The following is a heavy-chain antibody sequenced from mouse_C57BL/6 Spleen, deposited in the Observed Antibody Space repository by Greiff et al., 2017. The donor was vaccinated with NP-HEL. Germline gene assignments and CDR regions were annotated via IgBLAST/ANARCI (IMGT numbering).Heavy chain of an antibody. CDR1: GFSLTSYA. J-gene: IGHJ4*01. D-gene: IGHD1-1*01. CDR2: IWTGGGT. V-gene: IGHV2-9-1*01. Sequence: QVQLKESGPGLVAPSQSLSITCTVSGFSLTSYAISWVRQPPGKGLEWLGVIWTGGGTNYNSALKSRMSISKDNSKSQVFLKMNSLQTDDTARYYCARKQERYGRSYGSMYAMDYWGQGTSVTVSS. CDR3: ARKQERYGRSYGSMYAMDY.